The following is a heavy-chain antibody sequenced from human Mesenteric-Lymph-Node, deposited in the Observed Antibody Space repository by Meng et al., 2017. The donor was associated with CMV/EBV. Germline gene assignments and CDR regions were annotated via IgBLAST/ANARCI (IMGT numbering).Heavy chain of an antibody. CDR2: IWYDGSNK. V-gene: IGHV3-33*06. CDR3: AKGARIAAAGIDY. D-gene: IGHD6-13*01. CDR1: GFTFSSYG. Sequence: ASGFTFSSYGMHGVRQAPGKGLEWVAVIWYDGSNKYYADSVKGRFTISRDNSKNTLYLQMNSLRAEDTAVYYCAKGARIAAAGIDYWGQGTLVTVSS. J-gene: IGHJ4*02.